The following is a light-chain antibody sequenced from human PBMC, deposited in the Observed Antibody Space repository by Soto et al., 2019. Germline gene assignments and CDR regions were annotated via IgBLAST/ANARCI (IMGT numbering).Light chain of an antibody. J-gene: IGLJ2*01. Sequence: QSALTQPASVSGSPGQSSTISCTGTRSDVGSYNLVSWYQQHPGKAPKLMIYEGSKRPSGVSNRFSGSKSGNTASLTISGLQAEDEADYYCCSYAGSSNLFGGGTKVTVL. CDR2: EGS. CDR3: CSYAGSSNL. CDR1: RSDVGSYNL. V-gene: IGLV2-23*01.